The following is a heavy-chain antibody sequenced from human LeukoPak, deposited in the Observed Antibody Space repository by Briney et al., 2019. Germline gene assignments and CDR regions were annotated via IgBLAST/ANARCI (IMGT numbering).Heavy chain of an antibody. V-gene: IGHV1-2*02. Sequence: ASVKVSCKASGYTFTDYYMHWVRQAPGQGLEWLGWINPNSGGTNYAQKFQGRVTMTKDTSISTGYMELSRLRSDDTAVYYCARAPLGYNWFDPWGQGTLVTVSS. CDR1: GYTFTDYY. CDR2: INPNSGGT. CDR3: ARAPLGYNWFDP. D-gene: IGHD3-10*01. J-gene: IGHJ5*02.